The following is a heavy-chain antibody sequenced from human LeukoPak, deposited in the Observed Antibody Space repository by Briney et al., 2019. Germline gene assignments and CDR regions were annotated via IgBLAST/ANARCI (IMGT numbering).Heavy chain of an antibody. CDR2: MYHSGST. J-gene: IGHJ5*02. CDR1: GYSISSGYY. Sequence: ASETLSLTCTVSGYSISSGYYWGWIRQPPGKGLECTGTMYHSGSTFYNPSLKSRVTISVDTSKNQFSLKLTSMTAADTAVYYCARAMNRSGDYLGFDPWGLGSVVTVSS. V-gene: IGHV4-38-2*02. CDR3: ARAMNRSGDYLGFDP. D-gene: IGHD3-3*01.